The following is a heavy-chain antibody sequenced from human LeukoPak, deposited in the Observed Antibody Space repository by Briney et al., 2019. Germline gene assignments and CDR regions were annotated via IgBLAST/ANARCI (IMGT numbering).Heavy chain of an antibody. CDR3: ARSRGVDY. V-gene: IGHV3-7*01. Sequence: GGSLRLSCVASGFSFTPYWMSWVRQAPGKGLEWVANIKSDGSEKYYVESVKGRFTISRDNAKNSLYLQMNSLRAEDTAVYYCARSRGVDYWGQGTLVTVSS. J-gene: IGHJ4*02. CDR1: GFSFTPYW. CDR2: IKSDGSEK.